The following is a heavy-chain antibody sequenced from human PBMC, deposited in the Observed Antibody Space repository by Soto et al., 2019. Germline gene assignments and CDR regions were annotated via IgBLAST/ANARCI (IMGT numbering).Heavy chain of an antibody. V-gene: IGHV4-34*01. Sequence: PSETLSLTCAVYGGSFSGYYWSWIRQPPGKGLEWIGEINHSGSTNYNPSLKSRVTISVDTSKNQFSLKLSSVTAADTAVYYCARGRKTAHGYFDLWGRGTLVTVSS. CDR3: ARGRKTAHGYFDL. CDR2: INHSGST. J-gene: IGHJ2*01. CDR1: GGSFSGYY.